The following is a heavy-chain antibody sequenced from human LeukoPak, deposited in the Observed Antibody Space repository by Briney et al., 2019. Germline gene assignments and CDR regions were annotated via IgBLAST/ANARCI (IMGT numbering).Heavy chain of an antibody. V-gene: IGHV3-11*01. Sequence: GGSLRLSCAASGFTFSDYYMTWIRQAPGKGLEWVSYISSSTGSAIYYTDSVQGRFTISRDNAKNSLFLQMNSLRAEDTAVYFCARVSHSRVDYWGQGTLVTVSS. CDR2: ISSSTGSAI. J-gene: IGHJ4*02. D-gene: IGHD3-22*01. CDR3: ARVSHSRVDY. CDR1: GFTFSDYY.